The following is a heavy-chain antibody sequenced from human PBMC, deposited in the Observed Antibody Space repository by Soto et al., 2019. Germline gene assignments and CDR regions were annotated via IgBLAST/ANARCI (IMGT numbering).Heavy chain of an antibody. CDR2: IYHSGST. Sequence: SETLSLTCAVSGGSISSGGYSWSWIRQPPGKGLEWIGYIYHSGSTYYNPSLKSRVTISVDRSKNQFSLKLSSVTAADTAVYYCARSLTCSGGSCYIDYWGQGTLVTVSS. CDR3: ARSLTCSGGSCYIDY. V-gene: IGHV4-30-2*01. CDR1: GGSISSGGYS. J-gene: IGHJ4*02. D-gene: IGHD2-15*01.